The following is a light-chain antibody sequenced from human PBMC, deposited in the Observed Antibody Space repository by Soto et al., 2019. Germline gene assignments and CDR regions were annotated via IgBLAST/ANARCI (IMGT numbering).Light chain of an antibody. Sequence: ETVMTQSPATLSVSPGERATLSCRASQSVSSNLAWYQQKPGQAPRLLIYGVSTRATGIPARFSGSGSGTEFTLTISSLQSEDFAVYYCQQYNNWPPTRTFGQGTKVDIK. CDR3: QQYNNWPPTRT. CDR2: GVS. V-gene: IGKV3-15*01. CDR1: QSVSSN. J-gene: IGKJ1*01.